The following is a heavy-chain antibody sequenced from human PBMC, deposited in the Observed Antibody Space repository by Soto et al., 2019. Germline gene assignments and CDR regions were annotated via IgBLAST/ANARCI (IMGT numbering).Heavy chain of an antibody. CDR2: ISGSGGST. V-gene: IGHV3-23*01. D-gene: IGHD4-4*01. CDR3: AKDSRNTVSHLVY. Sequence: GGSLRLSCAASGFTFSSYAMSWARQAPGKGLEWVSAISGSGGSTYYADSVKGRFTISRDNSMNTLYLQMSSLRAEDTAVYYCAKDSRNTVSHLVYWGPGTLVTFSS. CDR1: GFTFSSYA. J-gene: IGHJ4*01.